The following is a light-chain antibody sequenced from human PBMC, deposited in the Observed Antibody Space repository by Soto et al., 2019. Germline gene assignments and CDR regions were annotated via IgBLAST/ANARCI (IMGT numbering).Light chain of an antibody. CDR1: QSISSG. J-gene: IGKJ1*01. V-gene: IGKV1-5*01. CDR3: QPYNRHLRT. Sequence: DIQMTQSPSTLSASVGDRVTITCRASQSISSGLDWYQQRPGKAPKLLIYDASGLESGVPSRFSGSGSGTEFSLTISSMKSEHSSTYFCQPYNRHLRTVGKAHKVEIK. CDR2: DAS.